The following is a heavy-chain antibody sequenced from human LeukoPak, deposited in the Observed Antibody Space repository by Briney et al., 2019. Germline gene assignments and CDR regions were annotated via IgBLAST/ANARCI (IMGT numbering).Heavy chain of an antibody. CDR2: IYPGDSDT. D-gene: IGHD5-18*01. CDR1: GYSFTSYW. CDR3: ARHSGDSGTAMVAVSLDY. V-gene: IGHV5-51*01. J-gene: IGHJ4*02. Sequence: GESLKISCKGSGYSFTSYWIGWVRQMPGKGLEWMGIIYPGDSDTRYSPSLQGQVTISADKSISTAYLQWSSLKASDTAMYYCARHSGDSGTAMVAVSLDYWGQGTLVTVSS.